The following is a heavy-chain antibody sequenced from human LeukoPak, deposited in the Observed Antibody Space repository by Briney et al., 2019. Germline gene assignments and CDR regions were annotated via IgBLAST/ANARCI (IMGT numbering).Heavy chain of an antibody. CDR3: ATDLNWENY. CDR1: GLTFSTSW. D-gene: IGHD7-27*01. J-gene: IGHJ4*02. CDR2: IKPDGSQI. Sequence: PGGSLRLSCAVSGLTFSTSWMTWVRQAPGKGLEWVANIKPDGSQIFYVDSVKGRFTISRDNAESSLYLQMDSLGAEDTAVYYCATDLNWENYWGQGTLVTVSS. V-gene: IGHV3-7*01.